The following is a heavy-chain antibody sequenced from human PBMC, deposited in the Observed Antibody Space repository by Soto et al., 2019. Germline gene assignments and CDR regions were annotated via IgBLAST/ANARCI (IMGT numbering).Heavy chain of an antibody. CDR2: INPNSGGT. CDR3: AKAGRWYLFYYYGMDV. J-gene: IGHJ6*02. Sequence: WASVKVSCKASGYTFTGYYMHWVRQAPGQGLEWMGWINPNSGGTNYAQKFQGRVTMTRDTSISTAYMELSRLRSDDTAVYYCAKAGRWYLFYYYGMDVWGHGTTVTVSS. D-gene: IGHD6-13*01. V-gene: IGHV1-2*02. CDR1: GYTFTGYY.